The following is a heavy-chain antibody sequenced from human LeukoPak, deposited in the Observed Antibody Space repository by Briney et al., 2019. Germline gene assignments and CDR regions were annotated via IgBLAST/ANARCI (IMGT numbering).Heavy chain of an antibody. CDR3: AKVLPPMITFGEPFDY. J-gene: IGHJ4*02. D-gene: IGHD3-16*01. V-gene: IGHV3-23*01. CDR1: GFTLSSYA. Sequence: GGSLRLSCAASGFTLSSYAMSWVRQAPGKGLEWVSAISGSGGSTYYADSVKGRFTISRDNSKNTLYLQMNSLRAEDTAVYYCAKVLPPMITFGEPFDYWGQGTLVTVSS. CDR2: ISGSGGST.